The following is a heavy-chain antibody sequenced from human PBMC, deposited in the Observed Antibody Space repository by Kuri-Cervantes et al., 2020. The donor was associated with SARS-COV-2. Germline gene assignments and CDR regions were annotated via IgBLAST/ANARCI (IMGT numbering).Heavy chain of an antibody. D-gene: IGHD3-9*01. CDR2: IYYSGST. CDR3: ARVSYDILTGYYLSPTFDY. Sequence: SETLSLTCAVYGGSLSGSYWSWIRQSPGKRLEWIGYIYYSGSTNYNPSLKSRVTISVDTSKNQFSLKLSSVTAADTAVYYCARVSYDILTGYYLSPTFDYWGQGTLVTVSS. CDR1: GGSLSGSY. V-gene: IGHV4-59*01. J-gene: IGHJ4*02.